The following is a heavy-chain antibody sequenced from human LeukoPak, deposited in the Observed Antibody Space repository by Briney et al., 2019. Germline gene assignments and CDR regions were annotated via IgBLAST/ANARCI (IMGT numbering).Heavy chain of an antibody. J-gene: IGHJ4*02. V-gene: IGHV3-48*01. CDR1: GFTLSSYS. CDR3: AKPTGSSGWDFDY. Sequence: GGPLRLSCAASGFTLSSYSMNWVRQAPGKGREGVSYISSSNSTIYYADSVKGRLTISRDNSKNTLYLQMKSLRAEDTAVYYCAKPTGSSGWDFDYWGQGTLVTVSS. D-gene: IGHD6-19*01. CDR2: ISSSNSTI.